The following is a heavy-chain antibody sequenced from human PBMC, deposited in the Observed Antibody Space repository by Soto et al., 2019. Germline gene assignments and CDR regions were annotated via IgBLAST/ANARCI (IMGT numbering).Heavy chain of an antibody. V-gene: IGHV3-23*01. J-gene: IGHJ4*02. CDR3: VKGAWLDY. CDR1: GFIFSTYD. Sequence: GESLKISCAASGFIFSTYDMTWVRQAPGKGLEWVSLIRGVAGSTHYPDSVKGRFTISKDTSNNVLYLEMNSLRADDTAVYFCVKGAWLDYWGQGNMVTVSS. CDR2: IRGVAGST.